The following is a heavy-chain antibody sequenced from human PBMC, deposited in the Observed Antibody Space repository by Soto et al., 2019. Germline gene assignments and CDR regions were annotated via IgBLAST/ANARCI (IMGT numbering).Heavy chain of an antibody. J-gene: IGHJ4*02. V-gene: IGHV4-34*01. D-gene: IGHD5-18*01. CDR2: INHSGST. Sequence: PSETLSLTCAVYGGSFSGYYLSWIRQPPGKGLEWIGEINHSGSTNYNPSLKSRVTISVDTSKNQFSLKLSSVTAADTAVYYCARGGYSYGYRGDFDYWGQGTLVTVSS. CDR1: GGSFSGYY. CDR3: ARGGYSYGYRGDFDY.